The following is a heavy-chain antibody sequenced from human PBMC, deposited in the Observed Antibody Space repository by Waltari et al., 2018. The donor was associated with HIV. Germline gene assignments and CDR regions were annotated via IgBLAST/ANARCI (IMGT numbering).Heavy chain of an antibody. CDR3: ARDLKYNWNSMREFDP. CDR2: IYYSGST. CDR1: GGSISSSSYY. J-gene: IGHJ5*02. Sequence: QLQLQESGPGLVKPSETLSLTCTVSGGSISSSSYYWGWIRQPPGKGLEWIGSIYYSGSTYYNPSLKSRVTISVDTSKNQFSLKLSSVTAADTAVYYCARDLKYNWNSMREFDPWGQGTLVTVSS. V-gene: IGHV4-39*07. D-gene: IGHD1-7*01.